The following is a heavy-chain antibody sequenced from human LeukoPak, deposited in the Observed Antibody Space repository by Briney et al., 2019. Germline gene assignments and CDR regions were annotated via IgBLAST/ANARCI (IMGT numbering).Heavy chain of an antibody. D-gene: IGHD3-16*02. Sequence: PGGSLRLSCAASGFTFSDYYMSWIRQAPGKGLEWVSYISSSGSTIYYADSVKGRFTISRDNAKNSLYLQMNSLRAEDTAVYYCARDLTYDYVWGSYRYASPVDAFDIWGQGTMVTVSS. CDR1: GFTFSDYY. J-gene: IGHJ3*02. CDR3: ARDLTYDYVWGSYRYASPVDAFDI. V-gene: IGHV3-11*01. CDR2: ISSSGSTI.